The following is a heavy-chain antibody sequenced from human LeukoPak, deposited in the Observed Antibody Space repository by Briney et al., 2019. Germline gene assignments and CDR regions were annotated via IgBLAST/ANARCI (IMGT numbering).Heavy chain of an antibody. CDR2: INHEGGGI. Sequence: GGSLRLSCAASGFTSSESWMSWVRQVPGQGLEWLAHINHEGGGIQYVDSVKGRFTISRDNAKGSVYLQMNSLRAEDTAIYHCATYINWVAGDVWGQGTTVIVSS. CDR3: ATYINWVAGDV. CDR1: GFTSSESW. D-gene: IGHD1-1*01. J-gene: IGHJ6*02. V-gene: IGHV3-7*01.